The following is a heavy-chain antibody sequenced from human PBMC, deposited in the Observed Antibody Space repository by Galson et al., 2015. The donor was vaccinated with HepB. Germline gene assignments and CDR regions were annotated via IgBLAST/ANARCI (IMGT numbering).Heavy chain of an antibody. CDR1: GFTFSSYA. J-gene: IGHJ1*01. CDR2: ISGSGGST. V-gene: IGHV3-23*01. Sequence: SLRLSCAASGFTFSSYAMSWVRQAPGKGLEWVSAISGSGGSTYYADSVKGRFTISRDNSKNTLYLQMNSLRAEDTAVYYCAKDQYCGGDCYSYGYFQHWGQGTLVTVSS. CDR3: AKDQYCGGDCYSYGYFQH. D-gene: IGHD2-21*01.